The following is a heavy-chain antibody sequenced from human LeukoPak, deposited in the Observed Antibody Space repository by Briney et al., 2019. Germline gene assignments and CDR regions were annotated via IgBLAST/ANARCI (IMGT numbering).Heavy chain of an antibody. D-gene: IGHD3-22*01. V-gene: IGHV4-34*01. CDR2: VCPGGYS. CDR3: ARIRCCHGHDMCDSH. Sequence: SGSLCLTCAVSGVTISDYYRSWVRQSPGKGLEWIGEVCPGGYSKYNASLKSRVFIYDDTYASHLSLRLRSVTAADTAMYYCARIRCCHGHDMCDSHWAQGTLVTVSS. J-gene: IGHJ4*02. CDR1: GVTISDYY.